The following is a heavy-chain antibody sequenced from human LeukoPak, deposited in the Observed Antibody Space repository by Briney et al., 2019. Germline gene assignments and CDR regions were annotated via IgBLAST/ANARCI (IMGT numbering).Heavy chain of an antibody. V-gene: IGHV3-7*01. J-gene: IGHJ6*03. Sequence: GGSLRLSCAASGFTFSSYAMHWVRQAPGKGLEWVANINQDGSEKYYVDSVKGRFTISRDNAKNSLSVQMKSLRAEDTAVYFCAREGYNSGYYYYMDVWGKGTTVTVSS. CDR1: GFTFSSYA. CDR3: AREGYNSGYYYYMDV. CDR2: INQDGSEK. D-gene: IGHD1-20*01.